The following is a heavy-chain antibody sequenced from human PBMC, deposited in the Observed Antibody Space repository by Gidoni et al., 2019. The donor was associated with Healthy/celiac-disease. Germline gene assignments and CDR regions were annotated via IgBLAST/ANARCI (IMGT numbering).Heavy chain of an antibody. CDR2: INHIGST. D-gene: IGHD6-13*01. Sequence: QVQLQQWGAGLLKPSETLSLTCAVHGGSFSGYYWSWIRQPPGKGLEWIGEINHIGSTNYNPSLKSRVTISVDTSKNQFSLKLSSVTAADTAVYYCASDRQQLVLDYWGQGTLVTVSS. V-gene: IGHV4-34*01. CDR3: ASDRQQLVLDY. CDR1: GGSFSGYY. J-gene: IGHJ4*02.